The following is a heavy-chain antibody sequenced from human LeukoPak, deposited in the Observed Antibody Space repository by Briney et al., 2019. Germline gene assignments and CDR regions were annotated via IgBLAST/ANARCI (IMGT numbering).Heavy chain of an antibody. CDR3: ARDPHPGFGEAGGLFDY. CDR2: IWYDGSNK. J-gene: IGHJ4*02. CDR1: GFTFSSYG. Sequence: PGGSLRHSCAASGFTFSSYGMHWVRQAPGKGLEWVAVIWYDGSNKYYADSVKGRFTISRDNSKNTLYLQMNSLRAEDTAVYYCARDPHPGFGEAGGLFDYWGQGTLVTVSS. V-gene: IGHV3-33*01. D-gene: IGHD3-10*01.